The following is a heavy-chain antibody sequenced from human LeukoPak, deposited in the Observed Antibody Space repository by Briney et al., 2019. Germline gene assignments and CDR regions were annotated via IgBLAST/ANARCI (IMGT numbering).Heavy chain of an antibody. CDR3: ARGSMVATKDPYYYYGMDV. V-gene: IGHV1-18*01. CDR2: ISAYNGNT. J-gene: IGHJ6*02. CDR1: GYTFTSYG. D-gene: IGHD5-12*01. Sequence: GASVKVSCKASGYTFTSYGISWVRQAPGQGLERMGWISAYNGNTNYAQKLQGRVTMTTDTSTSTAYMELRSLRSDDTAVYYCARGSMVATKDPYYYYGMDVWGQGATVTVSS.